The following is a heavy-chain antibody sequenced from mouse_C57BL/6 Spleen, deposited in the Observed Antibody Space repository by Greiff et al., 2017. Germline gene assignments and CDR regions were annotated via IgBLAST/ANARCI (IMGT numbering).Heavy chain of an antibody. J-gene: IGHJ2*01. CDR2: IDPSDSYT. V-gene: IGHV1-69*01. CDR3: ATDGNVSY. D-gene: IGHD2-1*01. CDR1: GYTFTSYW. Sequence: QVQLQQPGAELVMPGASVKLSCKASGYTFTSYWMHWVKQRPGQGLEWIGEIDPSDSYTNYNQKFKGKSTLTVDKSSSTAYMQLSSLTSEDSAVYYCATDGNVSYWGQGTTRTVSS.